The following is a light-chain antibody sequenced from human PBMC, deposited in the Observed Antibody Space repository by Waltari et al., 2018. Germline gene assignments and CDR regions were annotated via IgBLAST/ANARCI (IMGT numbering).Light chain of an antibody. V-gene: IGKV1-39*01. J-gene: IGKJ1*01. CDR1: QIISSY. CDR3: PQSDSRGT. CDR2: AES. Sequence: DIQMTQSPSSLSASVGDRVTITCRASQIISSYLNWYQQKPGKAPKPLIDAESSLQSAVPSQFSGSGSVTDFTLTIRSLQPECFATYYCPQSDSRGTFGQATKVGI.